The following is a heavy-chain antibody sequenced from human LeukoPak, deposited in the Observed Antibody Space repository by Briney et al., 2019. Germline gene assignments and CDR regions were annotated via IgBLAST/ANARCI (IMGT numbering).Heavy chain of an antibody. V-gene: IGHV4-4*07. J-gene: IGHJ4*02. D-gene: IGHD3-22*01. CDR1: GGSISSYY. CDR3: ARVLDDSSGYYLDY. CDR2: IYTSGST. Sequence: SETLSLTCTVSGGSISSYYWSWIRQPAGKGLEWIGRIYTSGSTNYNPSLKSRVTMSVDTSKNQFSLKLSSVTTADTAVYYCARVLDDSSGYYLDYWGQGTLVTVSS.